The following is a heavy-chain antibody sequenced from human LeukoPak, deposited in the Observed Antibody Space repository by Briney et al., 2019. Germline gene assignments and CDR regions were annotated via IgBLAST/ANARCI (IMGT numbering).Heavy chain of an antibody. Sequence: GGSLRLSCAASGFTFSNYWMHWVRQAPGKGLVWVSRINSDGINTSYADSVKGRFTISRDNAKNSLYLQMNSLRAEDTALYYCARGDGGYWGQGTLVTVFS. V-gene: IGHV3-74*01. CDR3: ARGDGGY. D-gene: IGHD3-10*01. CDR2: INSDGINT. CDR1: GFTFSNYW. J-gene: IGHJ4*02.